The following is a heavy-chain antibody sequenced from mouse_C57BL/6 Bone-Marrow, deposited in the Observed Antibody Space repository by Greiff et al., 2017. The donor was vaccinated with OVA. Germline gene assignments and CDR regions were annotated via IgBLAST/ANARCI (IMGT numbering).Heavy chain of an antibody. CDR3: AREGYYAMDY. CDR2: ISNGGGST. V-gene: IGHV5-12*01. CDR1: GFTFSDYY. J-gene: IGHJ4*01. Sequence: EVMLVESGGGLMQPGGSLKLSCAASGFTFSDYYMYWVRQTPEKRLEWVAYISNGGGSTYYPDTVKGRFTISRDNAKNTLYLQMSRLKSEDTAMYYCAREGYYAMDYWGQGTSVTVSS.